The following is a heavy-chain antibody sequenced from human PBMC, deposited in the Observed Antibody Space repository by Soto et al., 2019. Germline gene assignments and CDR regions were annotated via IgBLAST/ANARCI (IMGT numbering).Heavy chain of an antibody. J-gene: IGHJ6*02. CDR1: GGSISDSDYY. CDR2: MFYSGSP. CDR3: ARGRRYYYYAMDV. Sequence: QVQLQESGPGLVKPSQTLSLTCTVSGGSISDSDYYWGWIRQPPGKGLEWIGYMFYSGSPYSNPSLERRVSISVDTPKNQFSLKLTSVTAADTAVYYCARGRRYYYYAMDVWGQGTTVTVSS. V-gene: IGHV4-30-4*01.